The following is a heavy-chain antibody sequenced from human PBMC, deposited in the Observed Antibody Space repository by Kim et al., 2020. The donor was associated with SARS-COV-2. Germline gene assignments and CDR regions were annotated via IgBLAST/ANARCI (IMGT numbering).Heavy chain of an antibody. J-gene: IGHJ4*02. CDR2: ISAYNGNT. CDR1: GYTFTSYG. V-gene: IGHV1-18*01. D-gene: IGHD6-13*01. Sequence: ASVKVSCKASGYTFTSYGISWVRQAPGQGLEWMGWISAYNGNTNYAQKLQGRVTMTTDTSTSTAYMELRSLRSDDTAVYYCARGPLFIAAAGSDFDYWGQGTLVTVSS. CDR3: ARGPLFIAAAGSDFDY.